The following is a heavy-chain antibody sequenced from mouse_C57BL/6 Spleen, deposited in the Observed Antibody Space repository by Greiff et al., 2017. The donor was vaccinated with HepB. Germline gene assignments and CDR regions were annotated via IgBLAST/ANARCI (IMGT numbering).Heavy chain of an antibody. D-gene: IGHD2-14*01. Sequence: EVKLVESGGGLVKPGGSLKLSCAASGFTFSSYAMSWVRQTPEKRLEWVATISDGGSYTYYPDNVKGRFTISRDNAKNNLYLQMSHLKSEDTAMYYCARDGVLRAFFAYWGQGTLVTVSA. CDR2: ISDGGSYT. CDR3: ARDGVLRAFFAY. CDR1: GFTFSSYA. V-gene: IGHV5-4*01. J-gene: IGHJ3*01.